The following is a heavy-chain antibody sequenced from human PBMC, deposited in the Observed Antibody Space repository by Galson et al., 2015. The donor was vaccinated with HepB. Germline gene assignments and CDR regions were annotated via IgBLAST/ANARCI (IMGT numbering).Heavy chain of an antibody. CDR3: SLVSPSLFY. V-gene: IGHV1-69*06. CDR1: GVTFSSYA. CDR2: IIPIFGTA. D-gene: IGHD3-3*01. Sequence: SVKVSCKASGVTFSSYAISWVRQAPGQGLEWMGGIIPIFGTANYAQKFQGRVTITADKSTGTAYMELSSLRSEDTAVYYCSLVSPSLFYWGQGTLVTVSS. J-gene: IGHJ4*02.